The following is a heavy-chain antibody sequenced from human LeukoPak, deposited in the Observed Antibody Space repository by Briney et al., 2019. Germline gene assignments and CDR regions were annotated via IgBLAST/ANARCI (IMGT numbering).Heavy chain of an antibody. CDR3: VKGSGSSSIY. V-gene: IGHV3-23*01. D-gene: IGHD6-6*01. CDR1: GFTFNTYA. J-gene: IGHJ4*02. Sequence: PGGSLRLSCTASGFTFNTYAMSWVRQAPGKGLEWVSTISGSGGSTYYADTVKGRFTISRDNSKNTLDLQMNSLRAEDTAVYYCVKGSGSSSIYWGEGTLVTVSS. CDR2: ISGSGGST.